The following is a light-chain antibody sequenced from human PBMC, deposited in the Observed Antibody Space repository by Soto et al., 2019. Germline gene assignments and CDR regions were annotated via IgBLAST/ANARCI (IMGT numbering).Light chain of an antibody. CDR1: QSISSY. J-gene: IGKJ1*01. Sequence: IQLTQSPSSLSASVGARVPITCRASQSISSYLNWYQQKPGKAPKLLIYKASTLESGVPSNFSGSGSGTEFTLTISSLQPEDFATYYCQQYNSYPWTFGQGTKVDIK. CDR2: KAS. V-gene: IGKV1-5*03. CDR3: QQYNSYPWT.